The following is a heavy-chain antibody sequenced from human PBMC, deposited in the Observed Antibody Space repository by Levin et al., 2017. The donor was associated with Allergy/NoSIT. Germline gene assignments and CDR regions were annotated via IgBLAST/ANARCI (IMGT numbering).Heavy chain of an antibody. CDR3: ARTGGDFVVVPAAIPGWFDP. Sequence: GESLKISCAASGFTFSSHSMNWVRQAPGKGLEWVSYISSSSSTIYYADSVKGRFTISRDNAKNSLYLQMNSLRAEDTAVYYCARTGGDFVVVPAAIPGWFDPWGQGTLVTVSS. J-gene: IGHJ5*02. D-gene: IGHD2-2*02. CDR1: GFTFSSHS. CDR2: ISSSSSTI. V-gene: IGHV3-48*01.